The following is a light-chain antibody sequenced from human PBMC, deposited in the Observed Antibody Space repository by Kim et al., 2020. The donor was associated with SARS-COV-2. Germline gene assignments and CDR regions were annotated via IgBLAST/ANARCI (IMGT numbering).Light chain of an antibody. CDR3: GSYTSSSTPYV. CDR2: DVS. V-gene: IGLV2-14*03. CDR1: SSDVGGYNY. J-gene: IGLJ1*01. Sequence: QSALTQPASASGSPGQSITISCTGTSSDVGGYNYVSWYQQHPGKAPQLMIYDVSKRPSGVSNRFSVSKSGNTASLTISGLQAEDEADYYCGSYTSSSTPYVFGTGTKVTVL.